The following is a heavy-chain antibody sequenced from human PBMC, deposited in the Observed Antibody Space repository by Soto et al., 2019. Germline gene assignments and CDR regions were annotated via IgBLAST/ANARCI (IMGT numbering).Heavy chain of an antibody. V-gene: IGHV3-21*01. J-gene: IGHJ4*02. CDR1: GFTFSSYS. D-gene: IGHD1-26*01. CDR3: ARDVPGSSEFDY. Sequence: VGSLRLSCAASGFTFSSYSMNWVRQAPGKGLEWVSSISSSSYIYYADSVKGRFTISRDNAKNSLYLQMNSLRAEDTAVYYCARDVPGSSEFDYWGQGTLVTVSS. CDR2: ISSSSYI.